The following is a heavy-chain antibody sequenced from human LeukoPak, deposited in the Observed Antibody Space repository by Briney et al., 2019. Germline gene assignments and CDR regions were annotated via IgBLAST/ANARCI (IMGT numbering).Heavy chain of an antibody. D-gene: IGHD6-19*01. CDR1: GGSLTSPTYF. CDR2: IYSSGSV. J-gene: IGHJ4*02. Sequence: SETLSLTCTVSGGSLTSPTYFQWSWIRQPPGKGLELIGKIYSSGSVKFNPALESRLTMSLDTSRSQFFLQLSSATAEDSAVYYCARFRSGGWYYFDSWGQGTRVTVSS. V-gene: IGHV4-61*01. CDR3: ARFRSGGWYYFDS.